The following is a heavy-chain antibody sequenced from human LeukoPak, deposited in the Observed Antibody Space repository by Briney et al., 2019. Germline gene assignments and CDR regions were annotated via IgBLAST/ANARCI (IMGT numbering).Heavy chain of an antibody. CDR3: ASPSPPVGWLQPI. V-gene: IGHV5-51*01. D-gene: IGHD5-24*01. CDR2: IYPGDSDT. CDR1: GYTFTTYW. Sequence: GGSLKISCKGSGYTFTTYWIGWVRQMPGKGLEWMGIIYPGDSDTRYSPSFQGQVTISADKSISTAYLQWSSLKASDTAIYYCASPSPPVGWLQPIWGQGTLVTVSS. J-gene: IGHJ4*02.